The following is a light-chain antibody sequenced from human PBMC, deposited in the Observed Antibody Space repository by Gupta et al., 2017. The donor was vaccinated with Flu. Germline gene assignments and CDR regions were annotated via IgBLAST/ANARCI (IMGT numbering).Light chain of an antibody. CDR3: ATWDDRLNGPV. Sequence: STTNIVNNGVNWYQQHPGKAPKLLIYYDDLLSAGVSDRFSGSKSGTSASLAISGLQSEDEADYYCATWDDRLNGPVFGGGTRLTVL. V-gene: IGLV1-36*01. CDR2: YDD. J-gene: IGLJ3*02. CDR1: TTNIVNNG.